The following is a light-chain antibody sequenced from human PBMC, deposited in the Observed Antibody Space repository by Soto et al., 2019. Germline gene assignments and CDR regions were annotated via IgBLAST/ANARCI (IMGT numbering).Light chain of an antibody. J-gene: IGLJ3*02. V-gene: IGLV2-8*01. CDR1: SSDVGGYNY. CDR3: SSYAGSDAWV. Sequence: QSVLTQPPSASGSPGQSVTISCTGTSSDVGGYNYVSWYQHHPGKAPKVMIYEVSMRPSGVPDRFSGSKSGNTVSLTVSGLQAEEEADYYCSSYAGSDAWVFGGGTKLTVL. CDR2: EVS.